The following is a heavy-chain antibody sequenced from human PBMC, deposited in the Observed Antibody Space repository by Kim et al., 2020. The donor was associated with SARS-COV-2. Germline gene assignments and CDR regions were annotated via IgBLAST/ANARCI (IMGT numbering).Heavy chain of an antibody. Sequence: GGSLRLSCAASGFTFSSYWMSWVRQAPGKGLEWVANIKQDGSEKYYVDSVKGRFTISRDNAKNSLYLQMNSLRAEDTAVYYCARADLLTGYYTPLYYYGMDVWGQGTTVTVSS. CDR2: IKQDGSEK. D-gene: IGHD3-9*01. CDR3: ARADLLTGYYTPLYYYGMDV. CDR1: GFTFSSYW. J-gene: IGHJ6*02. V-gene: IGHV3-7*01.